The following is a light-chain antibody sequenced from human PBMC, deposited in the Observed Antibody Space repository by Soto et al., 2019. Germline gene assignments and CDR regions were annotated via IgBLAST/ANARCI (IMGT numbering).Light chain of an antibody. J-gene: IGKJ5*01. CDR2: GAS. Sequence: EIVFTPSPGTMSLSPGGRATLSCRASQSVSSSYLAWYQQKPGQAPRLLIYGASSRATGIPDRFSGSGSGTDFTLTISRLEPEDFAVYYCQQYGSSPPITFGQGTRLEIK. CDR1: QSVSSSY. V-gene: IGKV3-20*01. CDR3: QQYGSSPPIT.